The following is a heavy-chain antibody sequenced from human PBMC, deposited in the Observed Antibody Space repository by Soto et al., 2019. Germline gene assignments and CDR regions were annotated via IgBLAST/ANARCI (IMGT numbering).Heavy chain of an antibody. J-gene: IGHJ4*02. CDR3: AKDKEVGATRYFDY. D-gene: IGHD1-26*01. V-gene: IGHV3-30*18. CDR1: GFTFSSYG. Sequence: GGSLRLSCAASGFTFSSYGMHWVRQAPGKGPEWVAVISYDGSNKYYADSVKGRFTISRDNSKNTLYLQMNSLRAEDTAVYYCAKDKEVGATRYFDYWGQGTLVTVSS. CDR2: ISYDGSNK.